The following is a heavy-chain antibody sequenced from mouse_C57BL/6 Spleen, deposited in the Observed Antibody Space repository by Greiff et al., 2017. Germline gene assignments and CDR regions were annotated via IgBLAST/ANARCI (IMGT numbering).Heavy chain of an antibody. J-gene: IGHJ2*01. V-gene: IGHV1-53*01. CDR2: INPSNGGT. Sequence: VQLQQPGTELVKPGASVKLSCKASGYTFTSYWMHWVKQRPGQGLEWIGNINPSNGGTNYNEKFKSKATLTVDKSSSTAYMQLSSLTSEDSAVYYCARGDYDYLYYFDYWGQGTTLTVSS. D-gene: IGHD2-4*01. CDR1: GYTFTSYW. CDR3: ARGDYDYLYYFDY.